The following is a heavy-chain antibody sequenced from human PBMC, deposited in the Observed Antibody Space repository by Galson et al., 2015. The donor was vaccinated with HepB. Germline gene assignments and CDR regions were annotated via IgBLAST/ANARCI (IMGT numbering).Heavy chain of an antibody. V-gene: IGHV3-30*03. CDR3: ARGYKYGLDY. CDR1: GFTFSSYG. D-gene: IGHD5-18*01. CDR2: ISYDGSNK. J-gene: IGHJ4*02. Sequence: SLRLSCAASGFTFSSYGMHWVRQAPGKGLEWVAVISYDGSNKYYADSVKGRFTISRDNAKNSLYLQMNSLRAEDTAVYYCARGYKYGLDYWGQGTLVTVSS.